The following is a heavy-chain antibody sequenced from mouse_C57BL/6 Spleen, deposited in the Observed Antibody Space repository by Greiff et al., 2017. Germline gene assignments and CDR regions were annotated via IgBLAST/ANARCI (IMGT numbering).Heavy chain of an antibody. J-gene: IGHJ2*01. CDR2: IDPDDGGT. V-gene: IGHV14-2*01. D-gene: IGHD2-13*01. CDR3: ARYGEYGYFDY. CDR1: GYNFTDYC. Sequence: EVQLQQPGAELVKPGASVKLSCTASGYNFTDYCMHWVKQRTEQGLEWIGRIDPDDGGTNYAPKFQGKATMTADTSSNTAYMQLSSLTSEDTAVYYGARYGEYGYFDYWGQGTTLTVSS.